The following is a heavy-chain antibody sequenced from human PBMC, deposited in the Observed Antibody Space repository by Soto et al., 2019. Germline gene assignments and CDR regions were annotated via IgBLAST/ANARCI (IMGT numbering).Heavy chain of an antibody. CDR1: GGTFDNYA. CDR3: ARTYHYDSGGKTCFYYGMDV. V-gene: IGHV1-69*12. CDR2: TYPMLDSA. J-gene: IGHJ6*02. Sequence: QVQLVQSGAEVKKPGSSVKVSCKASGGTFDNYAITWVRQAPGQGLEWTAGTYPMLDSANYTENFQDRDTITADQSTSTAYMEVSRLRSEDTAVYYWARTYHYDSGGKTCFYYGMDVWGQASTV. D-gene: IGHD3-22*01.